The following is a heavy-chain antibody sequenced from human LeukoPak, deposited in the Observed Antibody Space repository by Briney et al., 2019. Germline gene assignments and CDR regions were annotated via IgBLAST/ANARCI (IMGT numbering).Heavy chain of an antibody. D-gene: IGHD3-16*01. J-gene: IGHJ4*02. V-gene: IGHV3-23*01. Sequence: GGSLRPSCAASGFTFSSYAMSWVRQAPGKGLEWVSAISGGGGTGSTHYADSVKGRFTISRDKSKSTMYLQMNSLRADDTAVYYCAKYVQEAFDYVDYWGQGTLVTVSS. CDR3: AKYVQEAFDYVDY. CDR1: GFTFSSYA. CDR2: ISGGGGTGST.